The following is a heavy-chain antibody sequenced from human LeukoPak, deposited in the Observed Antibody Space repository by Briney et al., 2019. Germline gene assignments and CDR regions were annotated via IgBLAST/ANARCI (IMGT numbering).Heavy chain of an antibody. D-gene: IGHD3-10*01. J-gene: IGHJ4*02. CDR2: IYYSGST. CDR3: ARTMVRETLVEEYYFDY. V-gene: IGHV4-31*03. Sequence: PSQTLSLTCTVSGGSISSGGYYWSWIRQHPGKGLEWIGYIYYSGSTYYNPSLKSRVTISVNTSKNQFSLKLSSVTAADTAVYYCARTMVRETLVEEYYFDYWGQGTLVTVSS. CDR1: GGSISSGGYY.